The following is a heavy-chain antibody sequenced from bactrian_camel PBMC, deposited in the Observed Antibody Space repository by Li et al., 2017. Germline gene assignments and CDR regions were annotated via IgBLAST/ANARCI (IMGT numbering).Heavy chain of an antibody. CDR2: IATGSGNT. CDR3: SVNPVWVGTTMWDYGT. D-gene: IGHD5*01. Sequence: VQLVESGGGSVQAGGSVRLSCVTSGGTEDGFYVAWFRQAPGKKREGVARIATGSGNTYYAASVKGRFTISQDNAKNTVYLQMNSLKPEDTAMYYCSVNPVWVGTTMWDYGTWGQGTQ. CDR1: GGTEDGFY. V-gene: IGHV3S63*01. J-gene: IGHJ6*01.